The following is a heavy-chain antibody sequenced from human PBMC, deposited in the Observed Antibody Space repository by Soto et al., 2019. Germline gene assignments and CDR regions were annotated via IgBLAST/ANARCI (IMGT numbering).Heavy chain of an antibody. D-gene: IGHD3-9*01. CDR2: INHGGST. CDR1: GGSFSEYY. Sequence: AETLSLTCGVSGGSFSEYYWSWIRQPPGKGLEWIAEINHGGSTYYNPSLKSRVTISVDTSKNQFSLKLSSVTGADTALYFCARGRIMAQSSLHFDSWGQGTLVTVSS. J-gene: IGHJ4*02. CDR3: ARGRIMAQSSLHFDS. V-gene: IGHV4-34*01.